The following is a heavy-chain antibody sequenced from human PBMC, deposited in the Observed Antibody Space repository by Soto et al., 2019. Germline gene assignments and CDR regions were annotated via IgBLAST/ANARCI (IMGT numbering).Heavy chain of an antibody. Sequence: QVQLVESGGGLVKPGGSLRLSCAASRFTFSDYYMSWIRQAPGKGLEWISYISSSSTYTNYADSVKGRFTISRDNAKNSVYLQMNSLRAEDPAVYYCASLPLVGATYCQQWGRGTLVTVSS. V-gene: IGHV3-11*06. CDR2: ISSSSTYT. J-gene: IGHJ1*01. D-gene: IGHD1-26*01. CDR3: ASLPLVGATYCQQ. CDR1: RFTFSDYY.